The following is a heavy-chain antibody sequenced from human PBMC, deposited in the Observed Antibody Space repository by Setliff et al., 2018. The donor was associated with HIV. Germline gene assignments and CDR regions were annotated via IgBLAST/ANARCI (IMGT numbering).Heavy chain of an antibody. CDR2: VNHGGET. CDR3: ARDGPDCSSTKCYAQDYYYYGMDV. J-gene: IGHJ6*02. V-gene: IGHV4-34*01. Sequence: SETLSLTCTVSNGSFSGYFWHWIRQAPGRWLEWIGAVNHGGETNYNPSLESRATISADTSKRQFALALSSVTAADTAVYYCARDGPDCSSTKCYAQDYYYYGMDVWGQGTTVTVSS. D-gene: IGHD2-2*01. CDR1: NGSFSGYF.